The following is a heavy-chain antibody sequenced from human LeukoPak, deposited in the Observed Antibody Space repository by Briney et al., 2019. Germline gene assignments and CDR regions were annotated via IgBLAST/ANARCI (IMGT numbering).Heavy chain of an antibody. J-gene: IGHJ4*02. Sequence: ASVKVSCKASGYTFTSYYMHCVRQAPGQGLEWMGIINPSGGSTSYAQKFQGRVTMTRDTSTSTVYMELSSLRSEDTAVYYCARDTKAPMVRGSGGYFDYWGQGTLVTVSS. CDR3: ARDTKAPMVRGSGGYFDY. V-gene: IGHV1-46*01. D-gene: IGHD3-10*01. CDR2: INPSGGST. CDR1: GYTFTSYY.